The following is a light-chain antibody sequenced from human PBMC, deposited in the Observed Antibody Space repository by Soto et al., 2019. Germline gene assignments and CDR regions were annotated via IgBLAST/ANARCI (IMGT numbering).Light chain of an antibody. CDR3: HQRQSWPRT. CDR1: QYINTR. J-gene: IGKJ1*01. Sequence: ELVLTQSPATQTSFPGDRVTLSCRASQYINTRLAWYQHRPGQAPRLLIYQTSIRAAGIPARFSASGSGTDSTLTISDVQPEDFALYYCHQRQSWPRTFGQGTKVDTK. V-gene: IGKV3-11*01. CDR2: QTS.